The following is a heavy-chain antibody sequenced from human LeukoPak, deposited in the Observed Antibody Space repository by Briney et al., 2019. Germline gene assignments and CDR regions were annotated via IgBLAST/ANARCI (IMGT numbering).Heavy chain of an antibody. D-gene: IGHD6-13*01. CDR1: GGTFSSYA. CDR2: IIPIFGTA. CDR3: ARVPGLYSSRARETLGFY. V-gene: IGHV1-69*13. J-gene: IGHJ4*02. Sequence: SVKVSCKASGGTFSSYAISWVRQAPGQGLEWMGGIIPIFGTANYAQKFQGRVTITADESTSTAYMELSSLRSEDTAVYYCARVPGLYSSRARETLGFYWGQGTLVTVSS.